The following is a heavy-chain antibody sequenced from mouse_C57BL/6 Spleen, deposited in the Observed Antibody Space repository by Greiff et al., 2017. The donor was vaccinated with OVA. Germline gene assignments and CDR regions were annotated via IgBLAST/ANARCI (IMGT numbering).Heavy chain of an antibody. J-gene: IGHJ2*01. CDR3: ARWGLGQDY. V-gene: IGHV1-69*01. CDR2: IDPSDSYT. Sequence: VQLQQPGAELVMPGASVKLSCKASGYTFTSYWMHWVKQRPGQGLEWIGEIDPSDSYTNYNQKFKGKSTLTVDKSSSTAYMQLSSLTSEDSAVYYCARWGLGQDYWGQGTTLTVSS. CDR1: GYTFTSYW. D-gene: IGHD4-1*01.